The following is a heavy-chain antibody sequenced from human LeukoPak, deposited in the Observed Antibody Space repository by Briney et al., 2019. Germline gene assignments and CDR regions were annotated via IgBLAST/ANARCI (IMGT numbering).Heavy chain of an antibody. Sequence: PSETLPLTCTVSGGSISSYYWSWIRQPPGKGLEWIGYIYYSGSTNYNPSLKSPVTISVDMSKNQFSLNLSSVTAADTAVYYCARQLRGGSYLWYFDLWGRGTLVTVSS. CDR3: ARQLRGGSYLWYFDL. V-gene: IGHV4-59*01. J-gene: IGHJ2*01. CDR2: IYYSGST. CDR1: GGSISSYY. D-gene: IGHD1-26*01.